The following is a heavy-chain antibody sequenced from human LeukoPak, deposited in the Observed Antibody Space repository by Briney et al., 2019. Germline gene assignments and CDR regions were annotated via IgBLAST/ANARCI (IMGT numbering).Heavy chain of an antibody. CDR3: ARWGVVTQRGVHYHYSMDV. J-gene: IGHJ6*03. D-gene: IGHD4-23*01. V-gene: IGHV4-34*01. Sequence: SETLSLTCGIYGGSFSDHSWNWIRQPPGKGLEWIGEIHHSGTTEYNPSLKSRVTVSADRSKNQFSLNLTSVTAADTAVYYCARWGVVTQRGVHYHYSMDVWDNGTTVTVSS. CDR1: GGSFSDHS. CDR2: IHHSGTT.